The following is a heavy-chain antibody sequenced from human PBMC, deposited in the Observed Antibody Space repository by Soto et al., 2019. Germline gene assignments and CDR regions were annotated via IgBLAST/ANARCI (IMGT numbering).Heavy chain of an antibody. V-gene: IGHV4-34*01. J-gene: IGHJ6*04. D-gene: IGHD3-16*02. Sequence: SGTLSLTCAVHGGSFRGYYWSWIRQPPGKGLEWIGEINHSVSTNYNPSLKSRVSISLDLVRKQVSLQLTSVTAADSATYYCARGHIVSSNFYFLEVWGKGTTVTVSS. CDR1: GGSFRGYY. CDR3: ARGHIVSSNFYFLEV. CDR2: INHSVST.